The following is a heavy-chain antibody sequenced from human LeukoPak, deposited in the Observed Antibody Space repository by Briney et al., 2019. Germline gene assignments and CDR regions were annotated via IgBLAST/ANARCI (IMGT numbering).Heavy chain of an antibody. CDR1: GFTFDDYA. CDR3: ATNFGAYYYDTSGYYDF. D-gene: IGHD3-22*01. CDR2: ISRDDNST. Sequence: PGGSLRLSCAASGFTFDDYAMHWVRQPAGEGLEWVSLISRDDNSTYYAGSVKGRFTISRDNSKNSLYLQMNSLRTEDTAFYYCATNFGAYYYDTSGYYDFWGQGTLVTVSS. V-gene: IGHV3-43*02. J-gene: IGHJ4*02.